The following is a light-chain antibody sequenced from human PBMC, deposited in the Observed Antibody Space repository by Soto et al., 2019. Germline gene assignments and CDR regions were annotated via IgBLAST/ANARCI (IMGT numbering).Light chain of an antibody. Sequence: DIQMTQSPATLSASLGDRVTITWRASQSISVWLAWYQQKAGKAPNLLIYKASRLESGVPSRFSGSGSETEFTLTISGLQTGDSATYYCQQYNSYSPTFGQGTKVDIK. CDR1: QSISVW. V-gene: IGKV1-5*03. CDR2: KAS. CDR3: QQYNSYSPT. J-gene: IGKJ1*01.